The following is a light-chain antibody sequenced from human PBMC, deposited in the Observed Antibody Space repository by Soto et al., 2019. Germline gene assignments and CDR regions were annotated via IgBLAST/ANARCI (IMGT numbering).Light chain of an antibody. Sequence: VLTQSPDTLSLSPGERATLSCRASQSFTSTSLAWYQQKPGQAPRLLISGASRRAAGIPDRFSGSGSGTDFTLTISRLESEDLAVYYCQQYDSSPRTFGQGTKVDIK. V-gene: IGKV3-20*01. CDR2: GAS. J-gene: IGKJ1*01. CDR1: QSFTSTS. CDR3: QQYDSSPRT.